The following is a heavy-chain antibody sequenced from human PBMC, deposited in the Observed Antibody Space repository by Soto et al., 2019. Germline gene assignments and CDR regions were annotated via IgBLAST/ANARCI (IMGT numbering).Heavy chain of an antibody. CDR3: AKESASYSSSWYYFDY. D-gene: IGHD6-13*01. CDR1: EVTFSHYG. V-gene: IGHV3-30*18. Sequence: QVQLMESGGGVVQPGRSLRLSCGASEVTFSHYGMHWVRQAPGKGLEWVAFIAFDGSNKYYADSVKGRFTISRDNSKNTLHLQMNRLGAEDTALYYCAKESASYSSSWYYFDYWGQGTLVTVSS. J-gene: IGHJ4*02. CDR2: IAFDGSNK.